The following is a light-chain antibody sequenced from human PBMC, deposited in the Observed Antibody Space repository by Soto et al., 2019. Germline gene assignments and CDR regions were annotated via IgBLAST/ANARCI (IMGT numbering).Light chain of an antibody. CDR1: QGISSY. CDR2: SAS. V-gene: IGKV1-8*01. CDR3: QLYYSYPPGT. Sequence: AIRMTQSPSSLSASPGERVTITCRASQGISSYLSWYQQKPVKAPTLLIYSASTLQSGVPSRFSGSRSGTDFTLTISCLQSEDVATYYCQLYYSYPPGTFGGGTKVDIK. J-gene: IGKJ4*01.